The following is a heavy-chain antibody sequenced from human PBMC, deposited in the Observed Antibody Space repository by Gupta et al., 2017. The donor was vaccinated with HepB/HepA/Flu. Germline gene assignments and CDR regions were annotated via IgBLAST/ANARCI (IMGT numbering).Heavy chain of an antibody. J-gene: IGHJ4*02. CDR2: VHYSGAT. CDR3: AREWSAFDH. Sequence: QVQLQESGPGLVKPSETLSLTCTVSGGSISNYYWHWIRQPPGKGLERIAYVHYSGATSYNPSLKSRLTTSLDTSKNPFSLNLTSVTAADTAVYHCAREWSAFDHWGQGAVVTVSS. D-gene: IGHD2-15*01. CDR1: GGSISNYY. V-gene: IGHV4-59*01.